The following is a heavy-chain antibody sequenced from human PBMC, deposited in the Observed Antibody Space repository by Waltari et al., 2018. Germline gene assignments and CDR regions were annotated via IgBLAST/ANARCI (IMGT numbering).Heavy chain of an antibody. CDR2: INPRGTP. CDR1: GGSFSGYY. Sequence: QVQLQQWGAGLLKPSETLSLTCAVYGGSFSGYYWSWIRQPPGKGLGWIRKINPRGTPNATPSLTRRFTTSVDTAKNQVSLKLSSVTAADTAVYYCARVRGRYFQHWGQGTLVTVSS. J-gene: IGHJ1*01. V-gene: IGHV4-34*01. D-gene: IGHD3-16*01. CDR3: ARVRGRYFQH.